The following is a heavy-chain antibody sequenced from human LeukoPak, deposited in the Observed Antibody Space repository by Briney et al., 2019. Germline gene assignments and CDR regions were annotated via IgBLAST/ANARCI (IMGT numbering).Heavy chain of an antibody. J-gene: IGHJ4*02. CDR1: GITFSSYG. CDR2: ISDDGSNK. V-gene: IGHV3-30*18. Sequence: PGRSLRLSCAASGITFSSYGMYWVRQAPGKGLEWVAVISDDGSNKYYADSVKGRFTISRDNSKNTLYLQMNSLRAEDTAVYYCAKDWSYGSYSPGYWGQGTLVTVSS. CDR3: AKDWSYGSYSPGY. D-gene: IGHD5-18*01.